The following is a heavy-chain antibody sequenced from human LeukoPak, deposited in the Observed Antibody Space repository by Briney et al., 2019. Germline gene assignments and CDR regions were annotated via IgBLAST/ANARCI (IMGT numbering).Heavy chain of an antibody. Sequence: SETLSLTCTVSGGSISSSSYYWGWIRQPPGTGLEWIGSIYYSGSTYYNPSLKSRVTISVDTSKNQFSLKLNSVTPEDTAVYYCAREMLEMATILGVLGLNYYYYMDVWGKGTTVTVSS. D-gene: IGHD5-24*01. V-gene: IGHV4-39*07. CDR3: AREMLEMATILGVLGLNYYYYMDV. CDR1: GGSISSSSYY. J-gene: IGHJ6*03. CDR2: IYYSGST.